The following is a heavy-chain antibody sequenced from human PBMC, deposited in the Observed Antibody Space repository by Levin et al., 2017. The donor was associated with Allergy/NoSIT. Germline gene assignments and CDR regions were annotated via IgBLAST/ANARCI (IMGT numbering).Heavy chain of an antibody. CDR3: ARQRDGSCYYYVGHDH. CDR1: GGSIRSSNYY. D-gene: IGHD3-22*01. J-gene: IGHJ4*02. V-gene: IGHV4-39*01. CDR2: IYFSGST. Sequence: SETLSLTCTVSGGSIRSSNYYWGWIRQPPGKGLEWIGSIYFSGSTYNNPTLKSRVTISVDTSKNQFSLKLSSVTAADTAVYYCARQRDGSCYYYVGHDHWGQGTLVTVSS.